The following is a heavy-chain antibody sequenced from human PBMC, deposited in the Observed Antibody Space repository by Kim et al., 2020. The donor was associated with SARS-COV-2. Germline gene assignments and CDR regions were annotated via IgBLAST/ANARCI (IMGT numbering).Heavy chain of an antibody. V-gene: IGHV3-21*01. CDR3: ARDSGSYDAFDI. D-gene: IGHD1-26*01. Sequence: CQAASVKGRLTNSRDNAKNSLYLQMNSLRAEDTAVYYCARDSGSYDAFDIWGQGTMVTVSS. J-gene: IGHJ3*02.